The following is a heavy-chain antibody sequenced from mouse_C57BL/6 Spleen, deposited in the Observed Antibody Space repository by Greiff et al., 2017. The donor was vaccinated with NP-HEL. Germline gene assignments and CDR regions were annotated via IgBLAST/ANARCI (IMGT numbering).Heavy chain of an antibody. CDR3: ARYWDVGY. D-gene: IGHD4-1*01. Sequence: QVQLQQPGAELVKPGASVKLSCKASGYTFTSYCITWVKQRPGQGLEWIGDIYPGSGSTNYNEKFKGKATLTADTSSSTAYMQLSSLTSEDSAVYYCARYWDVGYWGQGTTLTVSA. CDR2: IYPGSGST. J-gene: IGHJ2*01. CDR1: GYTFTSYC. V-gene: IGHV1-55*01.